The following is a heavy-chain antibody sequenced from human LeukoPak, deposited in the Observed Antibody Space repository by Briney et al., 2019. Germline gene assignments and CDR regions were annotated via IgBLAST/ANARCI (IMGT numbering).Heavy chain of an antibody. Sequence: SETLSLTCTVSGGSISSYYWSWIRQPPGKGLEWIGYIFYSGGTNYNPSLKSRLTISVDTSKNQFSLKLSSVTAADTAVYYCARGPTTVSRRLDYWGQGTLVTVSS. CDR3: ARGPTTVSRRLDY. CDR2: IFYSGGT. D-gene: IGHD4-17*01. V-gene: IGHV4-59*01. CDR1: GGSISSYY. J-gene: IGHJ4*02.